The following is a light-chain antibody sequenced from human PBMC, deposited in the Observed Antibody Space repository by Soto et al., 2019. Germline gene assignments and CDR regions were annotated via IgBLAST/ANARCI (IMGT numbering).Light chain of an antibody. CDR3: AAWNDTLRDLV. J-gene: IGLJ2*01. V-gene: IGLV1-44*01. CDR1: TSNIGRNT. CDR2: GNS. Sequence: QSVLTQPPSASGTPGQTVTISCSGTTSNIGRNTVNWYQQLPGRAAKLLIYGNSQGPSGVPDRFSASKSGTSASLAISGLRYEDEADYHCAAWNDTLRDLVFGGGTKVTVL.